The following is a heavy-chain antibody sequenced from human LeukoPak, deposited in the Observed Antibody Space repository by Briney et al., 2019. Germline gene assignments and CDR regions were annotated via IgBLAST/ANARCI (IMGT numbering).Heavy chain of an antibody. CDR3: ARGFSGYYSFDY. D-gene: IGHD3-22*01. J-gene: IGHJ4*02. Sequence: TSSETLSLTCTVSGGSIRSYYWSWIRQPPGKGLEWIGYVYYSGSTNYNPSLKSRVTIPVDTSENQFPLKLNSVTAADTAVYYCARGFSGYYSFDYWGQGTLVTVSS. V-gene: IGHV4-59*01. CDR2: VYYSGST. CDR1: GGSIRSYY.